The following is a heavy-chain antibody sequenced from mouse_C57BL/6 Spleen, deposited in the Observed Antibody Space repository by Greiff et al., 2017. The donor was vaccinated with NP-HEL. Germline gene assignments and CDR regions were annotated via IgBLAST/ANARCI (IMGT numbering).Heavy chain of an antibody. CDR1: GFTFSDYG. V-gene: IGHV5-17*01. CDR2: ISSGSSTI. Sequence: DVMLVESGGGLVKPGGSLKLSCAASGFTFSDYGMHWVRQAPEKGLEWVAYISSGSSTIYYADTVKGRFTISRDNAKNTLFLQMTSLRSEDTAMYYCARRTTVVENYAMDYWGQGTSVTVSS. D-gene: IGHD1-1*01. J-gene: IGHJ4*01. CDR3: ARRTTVVENYAMDY.